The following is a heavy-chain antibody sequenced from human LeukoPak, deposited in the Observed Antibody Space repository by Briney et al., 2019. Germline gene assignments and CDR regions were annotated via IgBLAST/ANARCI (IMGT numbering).Heavy chain of an antibody. D-gene: IGHD3-3*01. CDR3: ARDSVYVYDFWSGYPTNWFDP. CDR1: GGSISSGSYY. J-gene: IGHJ5*02. V-gene: IGHV4-61*02. Sequence: SQTLSLTCTVSGGSISSGSYYWSWIRQPAGKGLEWIGRIYTSGSTNYNPSLKGRVTISVDASKNQFSLKLSSVTAADTAVYYCARDSVYVYDFWSGYPTNWFDPWGQGTLVTVSS. CDR2: IYTSGST.